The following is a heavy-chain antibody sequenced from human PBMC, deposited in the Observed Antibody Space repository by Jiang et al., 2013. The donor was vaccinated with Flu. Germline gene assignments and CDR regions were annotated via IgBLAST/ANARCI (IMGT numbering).Heavy chain of an antibody. D-gene: IGHD3-16*02. CDR3: ARNNEYVWGTYRPRYFDY. J-gene: IGHJ4*02. Sequence: YISSSGDTIYYADSVKGRFIISRDNAKNSLYLRLNSLRAEDTAVYYCARNNEYVWGTYRPRYFDYWGRGTLVTVFS. V-gene: IGHV3-48*03. CDR2: ISSSGDTI.